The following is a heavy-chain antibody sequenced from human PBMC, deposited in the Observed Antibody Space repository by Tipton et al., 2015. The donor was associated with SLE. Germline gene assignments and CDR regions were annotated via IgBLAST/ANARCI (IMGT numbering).Heavy chain of an antibody. Sequence: LRLSCTVSGGSISSYYWSWVRQPPGKGLEWIGYIYYSGRTNYNPSLKSRVTISVDTSKNHFSLKLSSVTAADTAVYFCAWIYAAGDYYYGMVVWGHGTRVPVSS. J-gene: IGHJ6*02. V-gene: IGHV4-59*01. D-gene: IGHD5-12*01. CDR3: AWIYAAGDYYYGMVV. CDR2: IYYSGRT. CDR1: GGSISSYY.